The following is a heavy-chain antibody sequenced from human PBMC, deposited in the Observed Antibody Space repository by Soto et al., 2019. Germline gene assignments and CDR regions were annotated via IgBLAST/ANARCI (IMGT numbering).Heavy chain of an antibody. Sequence: GGSLRLSCAASGFIFSTYGMHWVRQAPGKGLEWVAVIWYDGSNKYYADSVKGRFTISRDNAKNSLYLQMNSLRDEDTAVYYCARIGYSGYDRRYYFDYWGQEPWSPSPQ. CDR2: IWYDGSNK. CDR1: GFIFSTYG. D-gene: IGHD5-12*01. CDR3: ARIGYSGYDRRYYFDY. J-gene: IGHJ4*01. V-gene: IGHV3-33*01.